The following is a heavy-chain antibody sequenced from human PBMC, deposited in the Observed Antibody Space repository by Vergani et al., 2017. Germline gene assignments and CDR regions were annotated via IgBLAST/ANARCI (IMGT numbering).Heavy chain of an antibody. Sequence: EVQLVESGGGIVKPGGSLRLSCVASGFSFRNAWMNWVRRTPGKGLEWVGRIKSTFDRGTTDYAAAVKGRITISRDDSKNTLFLQMNGLKTEYIGVYYCTTDPRYCGYGSCYWPRGHHYYGIDVWGQGTTVTVSS. V-gene: IGHV3-15*07. CDR3: TTDPRYCGYGSCYWPRGHHYYGIDV. D-gene: IGHD3-10*01. J-gene: IGHJ6*02. CDR2: IKSTFDRGTT. CDR1: GFSFRNAW.